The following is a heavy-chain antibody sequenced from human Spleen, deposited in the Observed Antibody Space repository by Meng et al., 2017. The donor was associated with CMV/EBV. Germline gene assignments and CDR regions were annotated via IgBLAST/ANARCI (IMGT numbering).Heavy chain of an antibody. Sequence: GESLKISCAASGFIFSTYSINWVRQAPGKGLEWVSTVSRSGGGTDYADSVKGRFTVSRDNSKNTLFLQINSLRAEDTAVYYCAKVRIAALGMDVWGQGTTVTVSS. V-gene: IGHV3-23*01. CDR3: AKVRIAALGMDV. J-gene: IGHJ6*02. D-gene: IGHD6-6*01. CDR2: VSRSGGGT. CDR1: GFIFSTYS.